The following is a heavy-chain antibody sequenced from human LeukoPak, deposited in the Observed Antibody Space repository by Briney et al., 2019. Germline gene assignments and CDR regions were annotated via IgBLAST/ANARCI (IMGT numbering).Heavy chain of an antibody. CDR1: GYTFTGYY. D-gene: IGHD2-2*01. J-gene: IGHJ4*02. Sequence: ASVKVSCKASGYTFTGYYMHWVRQAPGQGLEWMGWINPNSGGTNYAQKFQGRVTMTRDTTNSTAYMELSRLRCDDTGVYYCARVTVGVAAGVDYWGQGTLVTVSS. CDR3: ARVTVGVAAGVDY. CDR2: INPNSGGT. V-gene: IGHV1-2*02.